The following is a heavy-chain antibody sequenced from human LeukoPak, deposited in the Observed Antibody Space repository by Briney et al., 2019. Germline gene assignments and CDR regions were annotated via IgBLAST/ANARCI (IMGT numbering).Heavy chain of an antibody. J-gene: IGHJ4*02. D-gene: IGHD3/OR15-3a*01. CDR2: ISSSSSTI. V-gene: IGHV3-48*04. Sequence: PGGSLRLSCAASGLTFSSYSMNWVRQAPGKGLEWVSYISSSSSTIYYADSVKGRFTISRDNAKNSLYLQMNSLRAEDTAVYYCARVVWLDYWGQGTLVTVSS. CDR3: ARVVWLDY. CDR1: GLTFSSYS.